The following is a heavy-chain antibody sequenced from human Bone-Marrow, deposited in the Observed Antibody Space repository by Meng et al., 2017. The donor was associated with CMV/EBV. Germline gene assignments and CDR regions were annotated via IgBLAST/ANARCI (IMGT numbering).Heavy chain of an antibody. CDR2: IYHSGST. V-gene: IGHV4-39*07. J-gene: IGHJ6*02. CDR1: GDSINNYNYF. Sequence: SETLSLTCTVSGDSINNYNYFWDWIRQSPGKGLEWIGEIYHSGSTNYNPSLKSRVTISVDKSKNQFSLKLSSVTAADTAVYYCARIAVAGTGMDVWGQGTTVTVSS. D-gene: IGHD6-19*01. CDR3: ARIAVAGTGMDV.